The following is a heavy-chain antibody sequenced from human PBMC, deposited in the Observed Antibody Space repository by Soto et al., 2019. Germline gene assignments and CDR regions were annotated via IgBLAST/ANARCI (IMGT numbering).Heavy chain of an antibody. Sequence: GSRRLSCAASGFTFSSYAMSWVRQAPGKGLEWVSAISGGGVRTYYADSVKGRFTISRDNSKNTLYMQMNSLRDDDTAVYYCAQIQGSGGRTTSMEVWGPGTTVTVSS. CDR3: AQIQGSGGRTTSMEV. D-gene: IGHD2-15*01. CDR1: GFTFSSYA. V-gene: IGHV3-23*01. J-gene: IGHJ6*02. CDR2: ISGGGVRT.